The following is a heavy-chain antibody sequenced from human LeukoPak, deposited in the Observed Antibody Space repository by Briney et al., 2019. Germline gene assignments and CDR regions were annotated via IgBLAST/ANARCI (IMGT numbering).Heavy chain of an antibody. D-gene: IGHD2-2*01. V-gene: IGHV4-61*02. CDR1: GGSISSGSYY. CDR3: ARDTPNGEYQIN. Sequence: PSQTLSLTCTVSGGSISSGSYYWSWIRQPAGKGLEWIGRIYTSGSTNYNPSLKSRVTISVDTSKNQFSLKLSSVTAADTAVYYCARDTPNGEYQINWGQGTLVTVSS. J-gene: IGHJ4*02. CDR2: IYTSGST.